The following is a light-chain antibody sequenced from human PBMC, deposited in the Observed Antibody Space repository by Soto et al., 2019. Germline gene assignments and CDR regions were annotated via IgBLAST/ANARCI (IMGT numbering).Light chain of an antibody. CDR3: QKYNSAPRT. J-gene: IGKJ3*01. V-gene: IGKV1-27*01. Sequence: DIQMTQSPSSLSVSVGDRVTITCRASQGISSYLAWYQQKPGKVPKLLIYAASTLQSGVPSRFSGSGSGTDFTLTISGLQPEDVASYYCQKYNSAPRTFGPGTKVDIK. CDR2: AAS. CDR1: QGISSY.